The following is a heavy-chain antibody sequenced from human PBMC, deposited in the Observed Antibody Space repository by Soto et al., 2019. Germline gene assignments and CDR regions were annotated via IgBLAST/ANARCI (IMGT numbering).Heavy chain of an antibody. CDR3: ARASGSSYWCDP. CDR2: ISAYNGNT. V-gene: IGHV1-18*01. J-gene: IGHJ5*02. Sequence: QVQLVQSGAEVKKPGASVKVSCKASGYTFTSYGISWVRQAPGQGLEGMGWISAYNGNTNYAQKLQGRVSITTDTTTSAASMELRSLRCDDTAVYYCARASGSSYWCDPWGQGTLVTVCS. D-gene: IGHD1-26*01. CDR1: GYTFTSYG.